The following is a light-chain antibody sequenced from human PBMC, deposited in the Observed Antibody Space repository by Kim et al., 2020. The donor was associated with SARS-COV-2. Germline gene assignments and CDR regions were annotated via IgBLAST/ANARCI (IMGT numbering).Light chain of an antibody. V-gene: IGKV3-20*01. Sequence: SPGERATPSCRASQSVSSSYLAWYQQKPGQAPRLRIYGASSRATGIPDRFSGSGSGTDFTLTISRLEPEDFAVYYCQQYGSSPMYTFGQGTKLEI. J-gene: IGKJ2*01. CDR3: QQYGSSPMYT. CDR1: QSVSSSY. CDR2: GAS.